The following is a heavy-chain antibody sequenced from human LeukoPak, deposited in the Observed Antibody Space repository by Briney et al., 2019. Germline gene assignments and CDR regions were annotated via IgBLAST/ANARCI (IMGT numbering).Heavy chain of an antibody. Sequence: PGGSLRLSCAAPGFTVSSNYTSWVRQAPGKGLEWVSVIYSGGSTYYADSVKGRFTISRDNSKNTLYLQMNSLRAEDTAVYYCARGAVYYYGSGSNNWFDPWGQGTLVTVSS. CDR3: ARGAVYYYGSGSNNWFDP. J-gene: IGHJ5*02. V-gene: IGHV3-53*01. CDR1: GFTVSSNY. D-gene: IGHD3-10*01. CDR2: IYSGGST.